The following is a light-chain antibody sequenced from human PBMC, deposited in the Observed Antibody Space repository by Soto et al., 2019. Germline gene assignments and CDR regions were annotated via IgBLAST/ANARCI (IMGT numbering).Light chain of an antibody. CDR1: ETISSW. Sequence: DIQMTQSPSTLSASVGDRVTITCRASETISSWLAWYQQKEGKAPKLLMYDASTLESGVPPRFSGSRSGTEFTLTISSLQPDDFAAYFCHQYNTFPYTFGQGTKLETK. CDR2: DAS. J-gene: IGKJ2*01. CDR3: HQYNTFPYT. V-gene: IGKV1-5*01.